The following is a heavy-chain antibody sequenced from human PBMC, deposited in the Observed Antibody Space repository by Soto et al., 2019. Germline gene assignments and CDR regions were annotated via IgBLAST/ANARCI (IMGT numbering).Heavy chain of an antibody. CDR1: GGSITSGNYY. Sequence: SETLSLTCTVSGGSITSGNYYWSWIRQHPGKGLEWIGYIYYSGSTYYNPSLKSRVTISVDTSKNQFSLKLSSVTAADTAVYYCAREPGGYRLDYWGPGTLVTVSS. D-gene: IGHD1-1*01. CDR2: IYYSGST. V-gene: IGHV4-31*03. J-gene: IGHJ4*02. CDR3: AREPGGYRLDY.